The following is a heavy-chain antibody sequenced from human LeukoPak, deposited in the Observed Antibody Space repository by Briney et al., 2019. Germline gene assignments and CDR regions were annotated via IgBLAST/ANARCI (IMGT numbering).Heavy chain of an antibody. V-gene: IGHV4-61*02. D-gene: IGHD6-19*01. CDR3: ARDSSHSSGWYGGDWFDP. Sequence: SETLSLTCTVSGGSISSSSYYWSWIRQPAGKGLEWIGRIYTSGSTNYNPSLKSRVTISVDTSKNQFSLKLSSVTAADTAVYYCARDSSHSSGWYGGDWFDPWGQGTLVTVSS. CDR2: IYTSGST. J-gene: IGHJ5*02. CDR1: GGSISSSSYY.